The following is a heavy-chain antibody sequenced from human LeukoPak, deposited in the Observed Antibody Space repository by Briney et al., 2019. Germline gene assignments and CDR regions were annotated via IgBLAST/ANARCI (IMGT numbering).Heavy chain of an antibody. Sequence: ASVKVSCKTSGYTFSSYDINWVRQATGQGLEWMGWMNPNSGNTGYAQNFQGRVTMTRNPSISTAYMELSSLRSEDTAVYYCARDQITMIVVHYYYGMDVWGQGTTVTVSS. CDR3: ARDQITMIVVHYYYGMDV. D-gene: IGHD3-22*01. J-gene: IGHJ6*02. V-gene: IGHV1-8*01. CDR1: GYTFSSYD. CDR2: MNPNSGNT.